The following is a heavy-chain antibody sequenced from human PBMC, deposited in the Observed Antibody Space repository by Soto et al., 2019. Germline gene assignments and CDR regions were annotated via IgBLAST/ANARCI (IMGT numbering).Heavy chain of an antibody. CDR1: GGSFSGYY. J-gene: IGHJ6*02. CDR2: INHSGST. V-gene: IGHV4-34*01. Sequence: QVQLQQWGAGLLKPSETLSLTCAVYGGSFSGYYWSWIRQPPGKGLEWFGEINHSGSTNYTPSLKSRVTISVDTSKNQGSLELSSVTAADTAVYYCARSWSSTSCYTTYGMEVWGQGTTVTVSS. CDR3: ARSWSSTSCYTTYGMEV. D-gene: IGHD2-2*01.